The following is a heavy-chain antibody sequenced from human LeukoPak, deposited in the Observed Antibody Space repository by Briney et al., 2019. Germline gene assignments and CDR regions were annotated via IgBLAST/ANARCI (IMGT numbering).Heavy chain of an antibody. D-gene: IGHD3-16*01. CDR3: ARGKVWDYFYYYMDV. J-gene: IGHJ6*03. V-gene: IGHV3-53*01. CDR2: IYSGGTT. CDR1: GFTVSSNY. Sequence: GGSLRLSCAASGFTVSSNYMTWVRQAPGKGLEWVSVIYSGGTTYYADSVKDRFTISRDSSKNTLYLQMNNLRAEDTAVYYCARGKVWDYFYYYMDVWGKGTTVTVSS.